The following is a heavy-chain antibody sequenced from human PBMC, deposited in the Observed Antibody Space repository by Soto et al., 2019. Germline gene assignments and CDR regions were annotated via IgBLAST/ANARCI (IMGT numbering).Heavy chain of an antibody. CDR2: IKQDGSEK. D-gene: IGHD2-2*01. V-gene: IGHV3-7*01. Sequence: EVQLVESGGGLVQPGGSLRLSCAASGFTFSSYWMSWVRQAPGKGLEWVANIKQDGSEKYYVDSVKGRFTISRDNAKNSLYLQMNSLRAEDTAVYYCARRGVVVVPDAMPAYYFDYWGQGTLVTVSS. CDR3: ARRGVVVVPDAMPAYYFDY. J-gene: IGHJ4*02. CDR1: GFTFSSYW.